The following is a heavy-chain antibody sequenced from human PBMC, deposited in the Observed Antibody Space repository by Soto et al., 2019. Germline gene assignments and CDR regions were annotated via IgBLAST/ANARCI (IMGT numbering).Heavy chain of an antibody. CDR3: ARDLVAEWYFDL. Sequence: PGGSLRLSCAASGFTFSSYSMNWVRQAPGKGLEWVSSISSSSSYIYYADSVKGRFTISRGNAKNSLYLQMNSLRAEDTAVYYCARDLVAEWYFDLWGRGTLVTVSS. V-gene: IGHV3-21*01. J-gene: IGHJ2*01. CDR1: GFTFSSYS. D-gene: IGHD2-8*02. CDR2: ISSSSSYI.